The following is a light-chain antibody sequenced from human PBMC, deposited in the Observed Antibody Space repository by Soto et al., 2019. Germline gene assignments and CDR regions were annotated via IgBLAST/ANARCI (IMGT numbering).Light chain of an antibody. CDR1: RSNIGTNA. V-gene: IGLV1-44*01. Sequence: QSVLTQPPSASATPGQRVTISCSGSRSNIGTNAVNWYQQLPGTAPRLLIYNNNQRPSVVPDRFSGSKSGTSASLAISGLQSDDEDTYFCAAWADSLNVLYVFGTGTKLTVL. J-gene: IGLJ1*01. CDR3: AAWADSLNVLYV. CDR2: NNN.